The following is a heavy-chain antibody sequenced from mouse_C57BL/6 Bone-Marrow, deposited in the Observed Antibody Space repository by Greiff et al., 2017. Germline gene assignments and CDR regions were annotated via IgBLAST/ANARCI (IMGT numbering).Heavy chain of an antibody. CDR1: GFTFSDAW. CDR3: TRGGGNYNFDY. CDR2: IRNKANNHAT. V-gene: IGHV6-6*01. D-gene: IGHD2-1*01. J-gene: IGHJ2*01. Sequence: EVQLVESGGGLVQPGGSMKLSCAASGFTFSDAWMDWVRQSPEKGLEWVAEIRNKANNHATYYAESVKGRFTISRDDSKSSVYLQMNSLRAEDTGIYYCTRGGGNYNFDYWGQGTTLTVSS.